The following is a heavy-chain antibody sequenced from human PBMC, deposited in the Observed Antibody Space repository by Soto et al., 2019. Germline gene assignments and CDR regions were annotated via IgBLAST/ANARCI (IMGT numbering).Heavy chain of an antibody. CDR3: ARDSKDDGSGYYGGFDY. CDR1: AFVFSNYG. Sequence: QVHLVESGGGVVQPGRSLRLSCEASAFVFSNYGMNWVRQAPGKGLEWVAAIYYDGSNKYYADSVWGRFTISRDNSRNTLYLQMNSLRAEDTAVYYCARDSKDDGSGYYGGFDYWGQGTLVTVSS. V-gene: IGHV3-33*01. J-gene: IGHJ4*02. D-gene: IGHD3-22*01. CDR2: IYYDGSNK.